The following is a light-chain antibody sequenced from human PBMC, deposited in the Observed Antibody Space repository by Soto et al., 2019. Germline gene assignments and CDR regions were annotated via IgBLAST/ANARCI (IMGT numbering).Light chain of an antibody. CDR3: QQYNNWPPDN. Sequence: EIILTQSPASLSVSPGERATLSCRASQSVNNNLAWYQQKRGQAPRLLIYVASTRATGIPGRFRGSGSGSEFNLTITLLQSEDFAVYFCQQYNNWPPDNFGQGTKMELK. CDR2: VAS. V-gene: IGKV3-15*01. J-gene: IGKJ2*01. CDR1: QSVNNN.